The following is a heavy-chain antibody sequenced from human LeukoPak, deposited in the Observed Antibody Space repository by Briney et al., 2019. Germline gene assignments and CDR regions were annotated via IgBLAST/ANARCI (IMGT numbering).Heavy chain of an antibody. CDR1: GYTFTNYG. V-gene: IGHV1-18*01. D-gene: IGHD2-2*01. CDR2: ISASNGNT. J-gene: IGHJ4*02. CDR3: ARAPGYCIGTSCYPTVNY. Sequence: ASVKVSCKASGYTFTNYGINWVRQAPGHGLDWIGWISASNGNTNYAQNVQGRVTMTTDTSTSTAYMELRSLRSADTAVYYCARAPGYCIGTSCYPTVNYWGQGTLVTVSS.